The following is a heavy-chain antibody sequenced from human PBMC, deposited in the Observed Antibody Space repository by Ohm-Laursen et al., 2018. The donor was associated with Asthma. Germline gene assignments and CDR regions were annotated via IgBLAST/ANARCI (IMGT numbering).Heavy chain of an antibody. V-gene: IGHV3-30*18. D-gene: IGHD3-10*01. CDR1: GFTFSSYG. J-gene: IGHJ3*02. CDR2: ISYDGSNR. CDR3: AKPGEAVLEVGAFDI. Sequence: SLRLSCTAPGFTFSSYGMHWVRQAPGKGLEWVAVISYDGSNRYYADSVKGRFTISRDNSKNTLYLQMNSLRAEDTAVYYCAKPGEAVLEVGAFDIWGQGTMVTVSS.